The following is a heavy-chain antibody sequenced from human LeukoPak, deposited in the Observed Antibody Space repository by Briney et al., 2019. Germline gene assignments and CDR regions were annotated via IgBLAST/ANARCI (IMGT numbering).Heavy chain of an antibody. D-gene: IGHD3-10*01. J-gene: IGHJ5*02. CDR1: GFTFSHYG. CDR3: ARESPSITMVRGVIHP. V-gene: IGHV3-30*02. CDR2: IHYDGSNQ. Sequence: GGSLRLSCAASGFTFSHYGMFWVRQPPGQRLEWLAFIHYDGSNQYYADSVKGRFTISRDSPKNTLYLQMKSLTTKDTAVYYCARESPSITMVRGVIHPWGQGTLVTVSS.